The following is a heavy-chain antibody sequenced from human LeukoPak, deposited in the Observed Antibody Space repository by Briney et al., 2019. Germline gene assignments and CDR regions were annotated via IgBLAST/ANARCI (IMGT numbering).Heavy chain of an antibody. V-gene: IGHV1-2*02. Sequence: ASVNVSCKASGHTFSDYYMHWVRQAPGQGLEWMGWINPNSGATGYAQKFQGRVTMTRDTSISTADMELNSLRSDDTAMYYCSRGSALNRAYSGYDPPFHYWGQGTLVAVSS. J-gene: IGHJ4*02. CDR3: SRGSALNRAYSGYDPPFHY. D-gene: IGHD5-12*01. CDR1: GHTFSDYY. CDR2: INPNSGAT.